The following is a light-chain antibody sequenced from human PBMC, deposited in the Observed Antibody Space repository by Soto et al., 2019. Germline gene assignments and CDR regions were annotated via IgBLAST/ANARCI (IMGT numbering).Light chain of an antibody. CDR1: NSDVGGFNY. CDR2: EVS. J-gene: IGLJ2*01. V-gene: IGLV2-14*01. Sequence: QSALTQPASVSGSPGQSITISCTGTNSDVGGFNYVSWYQELAGKAPKLMIYEVSSRPSGISNPFYGTKSGNTGSLTIAGLQAEDEVDYYCRSHTSSSTPAVFGGGTKLTVL. CDR3: RSHTSSSTPAV.